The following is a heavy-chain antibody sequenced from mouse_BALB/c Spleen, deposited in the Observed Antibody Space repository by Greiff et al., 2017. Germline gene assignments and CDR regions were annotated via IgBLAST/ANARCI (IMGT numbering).Heavy chain of an antibody. CDR1: GYTFTSYV. Sequence: VQLQQSGPELVKPGASVKMSCKASGYTFTSYVMHWVKQKPGQGLEWIGYINPYNDGTKYNEKFKGKATLTSDKSSSTAYMELSSLTSEDSAVYYCARGGTWAWSAYWGQGTLVTVSA. V-gene: IGHV1-14*01. J-gene: IGHJ3*01. CDR3: ARGGTWAWSAY. CDR2: INPYNDGT. D-gene: IGHD4-1*01.